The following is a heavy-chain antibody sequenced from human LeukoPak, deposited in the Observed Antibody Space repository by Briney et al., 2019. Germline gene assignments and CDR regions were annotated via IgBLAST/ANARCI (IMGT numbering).Heavy chain of an antibody. CDR1: VFTFSTYA. Sequence: GRSLRLSCAASVFTFSTYAMHWVRQAPGKGLEWVAVISNDGNNKYYADSVKGRFTISRDNSKNTLYLQMNSLRVEDTAVYYCASPVRYCSSTNCYIDYYYGMDVWGQGTTVTVSS. V-gene: IGHV3-30-3*01. CDR2: ISNDGNNK. CDR3: ASPVRYCSSTNCYIDYYYGMDV. J-gene: IGHJ6*02. D-gene: IGHD2-2*02.